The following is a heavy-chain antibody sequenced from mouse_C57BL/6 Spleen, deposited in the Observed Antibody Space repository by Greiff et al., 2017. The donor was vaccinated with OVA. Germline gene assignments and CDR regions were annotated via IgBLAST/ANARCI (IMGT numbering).Heavy chain of an antibody. CDR3: ARDSSGSWFAY. Sequence: VQVVESGPELVKPGASVKLSCKASGYTFTSYDINWVKQRPGQGLEWIGWIYPRDGSTKYNEKFKGKATLTVDTSSSTAYMELHSLTSEDSAVYFCARDSSGSWFAYWGQGTLVTVSA. D-gene: IGHD3-2*02. J-gene: IGHJ3*01. CDR1: GYTFTSYD. V-gene: IGHV1-85*01. CDR2: IYPRDGST.